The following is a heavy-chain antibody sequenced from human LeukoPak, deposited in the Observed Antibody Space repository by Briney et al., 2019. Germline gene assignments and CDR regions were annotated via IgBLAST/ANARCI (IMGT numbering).Heavy chain of an antibody. V-gene: IGHV3-30-3*01. CDR2: ISYDGSNK. D-gene: IGHD5-18*01. J-gene: IGHJ5*02. Sequence: GRSLRLSCAASGFTFSSYAMSWVRQAPGKGLEWVAVISYDGSNKYYADSVKGRFTISRDNSKNTLYLQMNSLRAEDTAVYYCAREDVDTAMVDAFDPWGQGTLVTVSS. CDR1: GFTFSSYA. CDR3: AREDVDTAMVDAFDP.